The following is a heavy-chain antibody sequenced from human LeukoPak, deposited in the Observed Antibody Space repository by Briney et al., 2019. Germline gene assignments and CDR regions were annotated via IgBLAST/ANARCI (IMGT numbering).Heavy chain of an antibody. V-gene: IGHV3-23*01. Sequence: GGSLRLSCAASGFTFRSYAMSWVRQAPGKGLEWVSAISDSGGSTYYADSVKGRFTISRDNSKNTLYLQMNSLRAEDTAVYYCAKGTTTWWDCSSTSCYTVGYWGQGTLVTVSS. CDR3: AKGTTTWWDCSSTSCYTVGY. J-gene: IGHJ4*02. CDR1: GFTFRSYA. CDR2: ISDSGGST. D-gene: IGHD2-2*02.